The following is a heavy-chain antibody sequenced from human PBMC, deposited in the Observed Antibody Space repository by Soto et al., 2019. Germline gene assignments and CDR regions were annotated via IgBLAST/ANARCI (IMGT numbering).Heavy chain of an antibody. CDR1: GYTFTYYY. D-gene: IGHD4-4*01. CDR3: ARSDMTTIPNSGY. V-gene: IGHV1-2*04. Sequence: QVQLVQSGAELKKPGASVKVSCKASGYTFTYYYMHWVRQAPGQGLEWMGWINPNSGATNYAQKFQDWVTMTRDTSTSTAYMELSRLRSDDTAVYYCARSDMTTIPNSGYWGQGTLVTVSS. CDR2: INPNSGAT. J-gene: IGHJ4*02.